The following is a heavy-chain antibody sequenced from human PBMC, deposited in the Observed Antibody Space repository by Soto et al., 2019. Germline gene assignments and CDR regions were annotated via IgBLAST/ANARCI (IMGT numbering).Heavy chain of an antibody. CDR2: ISSNGGST. CDR1: GFTFSSYA. D-gene: IGHD5-12*01. J-gene: IGHJ4*02. CDR3: ARGLNGYHFDY. V-gene: IGHV3-64*01. Sequence: PGGSLRLSCAASGFTFSSYAMHWVRQAPGKGLEYVSVISSNGGSTYYANSVEGRFTISRDNSKNTLYLQMGSLRAEDMAVYYCARGLNGYHFDYWGQGT.